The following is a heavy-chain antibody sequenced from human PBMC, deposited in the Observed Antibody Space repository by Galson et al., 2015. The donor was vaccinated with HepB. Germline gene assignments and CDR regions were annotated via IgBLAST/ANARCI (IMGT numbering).Heavy chain of an antibody. V-gene: IGHV3-7*01. CDR1: GLTFSDYW. CDR3: VTDNIGF. Sequence: SLRLSCATSGLTFSDYWMSWVRQTPGKGLEWVANINKDGNEEYYVDSVKGRFTISRDNARNSLYLQMNSLRVEDTAVYSCVTDNIGFWGQGTLVTVSS. CDR2: INKDGNEE. J-gene: IGHJ4*02.